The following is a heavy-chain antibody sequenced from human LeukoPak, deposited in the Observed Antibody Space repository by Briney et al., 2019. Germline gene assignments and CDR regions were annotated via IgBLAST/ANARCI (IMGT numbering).Heavy chain of an antibody. Sequence: PSETLSLTCTVSGDSISSYYWNWVRQPPGKGREWIGYIFYSGSTNCNPSLKSRVTISIAPSKNPFSLKLRSVTAADTAVYYCAREVPIVRGLRWDYWGQGTLVTVSS. CDR2: IFYSGST. CDR1: GDSISSYY. V-gene: IGHV4-59*01. D-gene: IGHD3-10*01. J-gene: IGHJ4*02. CDR3: AREVPIVRGLRWDY.